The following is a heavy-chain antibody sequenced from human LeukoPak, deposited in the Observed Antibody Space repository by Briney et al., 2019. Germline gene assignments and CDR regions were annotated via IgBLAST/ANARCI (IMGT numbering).Heavy chain of an antibody. V-gene: IGHV3-74*01. J-gene: IGHJ3*02. D-gene: IGHD3-3*01. Sequence: PGGSLRLSCAASGFTFSISWMHWVRQAPGKGLAWVSHINSDGSSTDYADSVRGRFTISRDNAKNSLYLQMNSLRAEDTAVYYCARDRPYYDFWSGYWDAFDIWGQGTMVTVSS. CDR3: ARDRPYYDFWSGYWDAFDI. CDR2: INSDGSST. CDR1: GFTFSISW.